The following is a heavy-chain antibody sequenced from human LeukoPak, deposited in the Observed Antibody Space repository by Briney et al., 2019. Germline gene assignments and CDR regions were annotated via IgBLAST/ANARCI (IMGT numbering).Heavy chain of an antibody. J-gene: IGHJ4*02. CDR1: GGSMCDYY. D-gene: IGHD3-10*01. CDR2: IYNTGSP. CDR3: ARVITMVRGVIGFFDY. Sequence: KPSETLSLTCSISGGSMCDYYWNWIRQPPGQGLEWTVYIYNTGSPTSNPSLSSRITISVDTSKNQFSLQLTSVTAADTAVCYCARVITMVRGVIGFFDYWGQGTLVTVSS. V-gene: IGHV4-59*01.